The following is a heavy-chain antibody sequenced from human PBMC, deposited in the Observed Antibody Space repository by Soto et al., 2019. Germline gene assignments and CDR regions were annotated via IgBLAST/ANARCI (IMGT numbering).Heavy chain of an antibody. Sequence: QVQLWGLGGAVSHLGRPLRPSFPPPGFTSGTYASNWVGQAPGRGRGWVAVISYDGNNKYYEDSVKGRFTISRDNFKNTLYLQMDSLRAEDTAMYYCAKDHLETTVTTPSYWGQGTLVTVSS. CDR1: GFTSGTYA. J-gene: IGHJ4*02. CDR3: AKDHLETTVTTPSY. D-gene: IGHD4-17*01. V-gene: IGHV3-30*18. CDR2: ISYDGNNK.